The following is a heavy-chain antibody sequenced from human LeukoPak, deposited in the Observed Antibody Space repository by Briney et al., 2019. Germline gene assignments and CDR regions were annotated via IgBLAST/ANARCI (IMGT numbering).Heavy chain of an antibody. J-gene: IGHJ5*02. CDR2: INPNSGGT. CDR3: ARGVGATGNWFDP. CDR1: GYTFTGYY. V-gene: IGHV1-2*02. D-gene: IGHD1-26*01. Sequence: GASVKVSCKASGYTFTGYYMHWVRQAPGQGLEWMGWINPNSGGTNYAQKFQGRVTITRDTSISTAYMELSRLRSDDTAVYYCARGVGATGNWFDPWGQGTLVTVSS.